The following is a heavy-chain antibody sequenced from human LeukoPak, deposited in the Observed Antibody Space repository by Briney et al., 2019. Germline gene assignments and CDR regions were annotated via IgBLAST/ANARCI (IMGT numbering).Heavy chain of an antibody. CDR2: ISAYNGNT. D-gene: IGHD6-13*01. V-gene: IGHV1-18*01. CDR3: ARDSFDGIAAGDMDV. Sequence: ASVKVSCKASGYTFTSYGISWVRQAPGQGLEWMGWISAYNGNTNYAQKLQGRVTMTTDTSTSTAYMELRSLRSEDTAVYYCARDSFDGIAAGDMDVWGKGTTVTVSS. J-gene: IGHJ6*03. CDR1: GYTFTSYG.